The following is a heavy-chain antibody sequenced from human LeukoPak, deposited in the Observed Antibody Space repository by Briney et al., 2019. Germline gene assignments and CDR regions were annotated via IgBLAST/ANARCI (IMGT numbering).Heavy chain of an antibody. CDR3: ARGGFTTMVRGVIITLDAFDT. CDR1: GYSFTNYY. V-gene: IGHV1-46*01. CDR2: INPGGGTT. J-gene: IGHJ3*02. D-gene: IGHD3-10*01. Sequence: ASVKVSCKASGYSFTNYYLHWVRQAPGQGFEWMGIINPGGGTTTYAQKFQGRVTMTRDTSTSTVYMELSSLRSEDTAVYYCARGGFTTMVRGVIITLDAFDTWGQGTMVTVSS.